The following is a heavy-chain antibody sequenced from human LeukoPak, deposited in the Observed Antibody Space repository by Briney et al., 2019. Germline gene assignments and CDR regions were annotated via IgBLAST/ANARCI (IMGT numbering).Heavy chain of an antibody. CDR3: TTEVLYHFWSAYRYFDY. D-gene: IGHD3-3*01. CDR1: GFTFSNAW. Sequence: GGSLRLSCAASGFTFSNAWMSWVRQAPGRGLEWVGRIKSKTDGGATDYAAPVKGRFTISRDDSKNTLYLQMNSLKTEDTAVYYCTTEVLYHFWSAYRYFDYWGQGTLVTVSS. J-gene: IGHJ4*02. V-gene: IGHV3-15*01. CDR2: IKSKTDGGAT.